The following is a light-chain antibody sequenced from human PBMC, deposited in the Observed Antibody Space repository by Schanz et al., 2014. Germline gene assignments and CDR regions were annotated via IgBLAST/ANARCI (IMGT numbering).Light chain of an antibody. Sequence: QSSLTQPASVSGSPGQSITISCTGTSSDVGGYDYVSWYQQHPGKAPKLMIYDVTNRPSGVSNRFSGSKSGNTASLTISGLQAEDEAGYYCSSFASGTPFVIFGGGTKLTVL. J-gene: IGLJ2*01. V-gene: IGLV2-14*03. CDR2: DVT. CDR3: SSFASGTPFVI. CDR1: SSDVGGYDY.